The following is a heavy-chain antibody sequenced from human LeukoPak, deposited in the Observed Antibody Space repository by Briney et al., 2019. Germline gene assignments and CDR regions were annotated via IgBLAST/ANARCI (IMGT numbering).Heavy chain of an antibody. V-gene: IGHV3-11*01. CDR3: ASESGSYSSGYFDY. D-gene: IGHD1-26*01. CDR1: GFTFSDYY. J-gene: IGHJ4*02. Sequence: GGSLRLSCAASGFTFSDYYMSWIRQAPGKGLERVSYISSSGSTIYYADSVKGRFTISRDNAKNSLYLQMISLRAEDTAVYYCASESGSYSSGYFDYWGQGTLVTVSS. CDR2: ISSSGSTI.